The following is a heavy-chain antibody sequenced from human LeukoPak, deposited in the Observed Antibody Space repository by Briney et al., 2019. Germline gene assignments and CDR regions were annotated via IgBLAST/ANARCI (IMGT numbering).Heavy chain of an antibody. CDR3: AFTMVRGVIHYYYYMDV. D-gene: IGHD3-10*01. CDR1: GGSISSYY. J-gene: IGHJ6*03. CDR2: IYYSGST. V-gene: IGHV4-59*01. Sequence: PSETLSLTCTVSGGSISSYYWSWIRQPPGKGLEWIGYIYYSGSTNYNPSLKSRVTISVDTSKNQFSLKLSSVTAADTAVYYCAFTMVRGVIHYYYYMDVWGKGTTVTVSS.